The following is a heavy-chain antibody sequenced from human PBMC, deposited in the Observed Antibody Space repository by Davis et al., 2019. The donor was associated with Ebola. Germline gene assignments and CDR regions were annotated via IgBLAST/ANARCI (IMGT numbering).Heavy chain of an antibody. Sequence: ASVKVSCKASGYTFTTYAIHWVRQAPGQRLEWMGWINAGNGNTKYSQKFQDRVTITRDTSATTAYMELSSLRSEDTAVYFCARAILGYNNWFDPWGQGTLVTVSS. CDR3: ARAILGYNNWFDP. CDR1: GYTFTTYA. D-gene: IGHD2-2*02. CDR2: INAGNGNT. V-gene: IGHV1-3*01. J-gene: IGHJ5*02.